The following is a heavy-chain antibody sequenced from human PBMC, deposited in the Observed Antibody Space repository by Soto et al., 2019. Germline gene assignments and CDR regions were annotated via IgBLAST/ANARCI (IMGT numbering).Heavy chain of an antibody. CDR2: ISAYNGNT. CDR1: GYTFTSYG. D-gene: IGHD2-2*01. CDR3: ARGTVVPAAISPDDAFDI. V-gene: IGHV1-18*01. Sequence: QVQLVQSGAEVKKPGASVKVSCKASGYTFTSYGISWVRQAPGQGLEWMGWISAYNGNTNYAQKLQGRVTMTTDTXTXTXXMELRSLRSDDTAVYYCARGTVVPAAISPDDAFDIWGQGTMVTVSS. J-gene: IGHJ3*02.